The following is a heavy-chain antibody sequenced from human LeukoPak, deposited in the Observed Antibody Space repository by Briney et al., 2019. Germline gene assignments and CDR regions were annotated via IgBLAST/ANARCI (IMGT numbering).Heavy chain of an antibody. D-gene: IGHD3-22*01. CDR3: ARDYYDRIDI. Sequence: ASVKVSCKASGYTFTSYGISWVRQAPGQGLEWMGWINPNSDGTNYAQKFQGRVTMTRDTSISTAYMDLSRLRSDDTAVYYCARDYYDRIDIWGQGTMVTVSS. CDR2: INPNSDGT. J-gene: IGHJ3*02. CDR1: GYTFTSYG. V-gene: IGHV1-2*02.